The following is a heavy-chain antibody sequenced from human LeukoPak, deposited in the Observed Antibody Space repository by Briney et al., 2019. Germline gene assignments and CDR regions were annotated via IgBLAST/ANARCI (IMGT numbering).Heavy chain of an antibody. Sequence: GGTLRLSCAASGFTFSSYGMNWVRQAPGKGLEWVSGISPSGDITYYADSVKGRFTISRDNSKNTLYLEVISLTAEDTAVYYCAKDDAWLRFGEWSQGTLVTVSS. D-gene: IGHD3-10*01. V-gene: IGHV3-23*01. CDR3: AKDDAWLRFGE. CDR2: ISPSGDIT. J-gene: IGHJ4*02. CDR1: GFTFSSYG.